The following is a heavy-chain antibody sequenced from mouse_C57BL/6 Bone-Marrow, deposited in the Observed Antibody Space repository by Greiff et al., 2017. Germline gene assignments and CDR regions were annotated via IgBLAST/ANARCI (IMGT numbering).Heavy chain of an antibody. CDR2: IYPSDSET. D-gene: IGHD2-4*01. CDR1: GYTFTSYW. V-gene: IGHV1-61*01. J-gene: IGHJ3*01. CDR3: ARGGYDYAWFAY. Sequence: QVQLQQPGAELVRPGSSVKLSCKASGYTFTSYWMDWVKQRPGQGLEWIGNIYPSDSETHYNQKFKDKATLTVDKSSSTAYMQLSSLTSEDSAVYDCARGGYDYAWFAYWGQGTLVTVSA.